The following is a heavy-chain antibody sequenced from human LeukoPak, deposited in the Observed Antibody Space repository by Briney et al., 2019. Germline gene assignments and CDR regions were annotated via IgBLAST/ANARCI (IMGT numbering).Heavy chain of an antibody. CDR1: GGSISSYY. CDR3: ASTPRVGATRLFDY. CDR2: IYYSGST. J-gene: IGHJ4*02. D-gene: IGHD1-26*01. Sequence: SETLSLTCTVSGGSISSYYWSWIRQPPGKGLEWIGYIYYSGSTNYNPSLKSRVTISVDTSKNQFSLKLSSVTAADTAVYYCASTPRVGATRLFDYWGQGTLVTVSS. V-gene: IGHV4-59*01.